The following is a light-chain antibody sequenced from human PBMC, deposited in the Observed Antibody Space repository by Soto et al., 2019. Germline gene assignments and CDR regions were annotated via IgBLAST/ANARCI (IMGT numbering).Light chain of an antibody. CDR1: QGIDTS. Sequence: AILLTQSPSSLSASVGDRVTITCRASQGIDTSLAWYQQKPGKAPKLLIYAASNFQSGVPSRFSGSGSGTHFTLTISSLQSEDFAVYYCQQYNNWPRGTFGQGTKVDIK. CDR2: AAS. V-gene: IGKV1D-13*01. J-gene: IGKJ1*01. CDR3: QQYNNWPRGT.